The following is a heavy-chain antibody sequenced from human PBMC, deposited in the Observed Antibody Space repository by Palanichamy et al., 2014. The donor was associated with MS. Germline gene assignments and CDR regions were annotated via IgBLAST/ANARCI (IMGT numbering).Heavy chain of an antibody. V-gene: IGHV3-15*07. CDR1: GITFSNAW. Sequence: EVQLVESGGGLVKPGGSLRVSCAASGITFSNAWMNWVRQAPGKGLEWVGLIRSKTDGGTTDYAAPVKGRFTISRDDSKNILYLQMNSLKTEDTAVYYCRTPVDWSGDWGQGTLVTVSS. CDR3: RTPVDWSGD. CDR2: IRSKTDGGTT. D-gene: IGHD3/OR15-3a*01. J-gene: IGHJ4*02.